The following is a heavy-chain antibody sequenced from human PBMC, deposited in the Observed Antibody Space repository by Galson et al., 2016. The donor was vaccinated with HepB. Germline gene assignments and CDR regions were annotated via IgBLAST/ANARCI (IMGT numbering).Heavy chain of an antibody. V-gene: IGHV1-3*01. Sequence: SVKVSCKASGYTFTSYAMHRVRQAPGQRLEWMGWITAGNGNRRYSQKFQGRVTITRDTSASTAYMELSSLRSEDTAVYYCAREEGITLGHFDYWGQGTLVTGAS. CDR2: ITAGNGNR. CDR3: AREEGITLGHFDY. CDR1: GYTFTSYA. J-gene: IGHJ4*02. D-gene: IGHD3-10*01.